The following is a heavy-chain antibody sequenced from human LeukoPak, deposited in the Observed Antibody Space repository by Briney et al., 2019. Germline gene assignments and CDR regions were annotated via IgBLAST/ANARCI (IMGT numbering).Heavy chain of an antibody. D-gene: IGHD3-22*01. CDR3: ATVGDSSGYLGYFDY. V-gene: IGHV1-24*01. J-gene: IGHJ4*02. Sequence: ASVKVSCKVSGYTLTELSMHWVRQAPGKGLEWMGGFDPEDGETIYAQKFQGRVTMTEDTSTDTAYMELSSLRSVDTAVYYCATVGDSSGYLGYFDYWGQGTLVTVSS. CDR2: FDPEDGET. CDR1: GYTLTELS.